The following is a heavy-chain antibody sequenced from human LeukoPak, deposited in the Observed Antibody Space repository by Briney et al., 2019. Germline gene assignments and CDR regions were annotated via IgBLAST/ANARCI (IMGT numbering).Heavy chain of an antibody. D-gene: IGHD4-17*01. Sequence: GGSLRLSCAASGFTFSSYEMNWVRQAPGKGLEWVSYIGSSGTTIYYADSVKGRFTISRDNAKNSLYLQMNSLRAEDTAVYYCVGDDYGDYVYWGQGTLVTVST. CDR3: VGDDYGDYVY. CDR1: GFTFSSYE. V-gene: IGHV3-48*03. J-gene: IGHJ4*02. CDR2: IGSSGTTI.